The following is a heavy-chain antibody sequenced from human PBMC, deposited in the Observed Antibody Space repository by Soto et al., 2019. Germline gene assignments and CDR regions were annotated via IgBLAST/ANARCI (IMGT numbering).Heavy chain of an antibody. CDR1: GYTFTSYY. CDR2: INPSGGST. CDR3: ARGDIYFGGDGDFSDVFAIRTRRTIDP. J-gene: IGHJ5*02. D-gene: IGHD2-21*02. V-gene: IGHV1-46*03. Sequence: GASVKVCCKAPGYTFTSYYMDWVLQAPGQELEWMGIINPSGGSTSYAQKFQGRVTMTRDTSTSTVYMELSSLRSEDTAVYYCARGDIYFGGDGDFSDVFAIRTRRTIDP.